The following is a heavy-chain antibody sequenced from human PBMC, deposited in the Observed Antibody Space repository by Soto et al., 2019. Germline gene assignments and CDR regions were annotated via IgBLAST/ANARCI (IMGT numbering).Heavy chain of an antibody. CDR2: ISGSGGST. J-gene: IGHJ4*02. D-gene: IGHD3-10*01. Sequence: EVQLLESGGGLVQPGGSLRLSCAASGFTFSSYAMSWVRRAPGKGLEWVSGISGSGGSTYYADSVKGRFTISRDNSKNTLYLQMISLRAEDTAVYYCALQVGFGGNWGQGTLVTVSS. CDR3: ALQVGFGGN. CDR1: GFTFSSYA. V-gene: IGHV3-23*01.